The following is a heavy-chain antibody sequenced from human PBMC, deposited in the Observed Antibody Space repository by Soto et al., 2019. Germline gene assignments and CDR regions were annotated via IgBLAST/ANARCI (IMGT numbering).Heavy chain of an antibody. CDR2: IYHSGST. J-gene: IGHJ6*03. Sequence: SETLSLTCAVSSGSISSSNWWSWVRQPPGKGLEWIGEIYHSGSTNYNPSLKSRVTISVDKSKNQFSLKLSSVTAADTAVYYCARETEAAAGTGLWDMDVWGKGTTVTVSS. CDR3: ARETEAAAGTGLWDMDV. V-gene: IGHV4-4*02. CDR1: SGSISSSNW. D-gene: IGHD6-13*01.